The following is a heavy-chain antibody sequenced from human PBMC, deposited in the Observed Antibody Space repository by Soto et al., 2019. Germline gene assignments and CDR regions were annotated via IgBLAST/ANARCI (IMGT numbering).Heavy chain of an antibody. CDR3: ARGGSSFDM. CDR2: TYYRSMWYN. V-gene: IGHV6-1*01. Sequence: QVQLQQSGPGLVKPSQTLSLTCAISGDSVSTYSAAWNWIRQSPSRGLEWLGRTYYRSMWYNDYAVSMKSRITIHPDTSKNQFSLHLNSVTPEDTAVYYCARGGSSFDMWGQGTMVTVSS. CDR1: GDSVSTYSAA. J-gene: IGHJ3*02. D-gene: IGHD3-10*01.